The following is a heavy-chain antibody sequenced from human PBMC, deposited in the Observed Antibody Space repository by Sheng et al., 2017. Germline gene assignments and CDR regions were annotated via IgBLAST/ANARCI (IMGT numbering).Heavy chain of an antibody. D-gene: IGHD3-3*01. CDR3: ARHDYYYDFWSGYYAY. CDR1: GGSFSGYY. J-gene: IGHJ4*02. CDR2: INHSGST. Sequence: QVQLQQWGAGLLKPSETLSLTCAVYGGSFSGYYWSWIRQPPGKGLEWIGEINHSGSTNYNPSLKSRVTISVDTSKNQFSLKLSSVTAADTAVYYCARHDYYYDFWSGYYAYWGQGTLVTVSS. V-gene: IGHV4-34*01.